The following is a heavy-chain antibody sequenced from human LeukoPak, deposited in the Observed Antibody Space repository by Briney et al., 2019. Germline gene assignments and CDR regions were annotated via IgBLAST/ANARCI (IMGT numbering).Heavy chain of an antibody. Sequence: SQTLSLTCTVSGGSISSGGYYWSWTRQHPGKGLEWIGYIYYSGSTYYNPSLKSRVTISVDTSKNQFSLKLSSVTAADTAVYYCARDVGLGTYFDYWGQGTLVTVSS. CDR2: IYYSGST. J-gene: IGHJ4*02. D-gene: IGHD7-27*01. V-gene: IGHV4-31*03. CDR3: ARDVGLGTYFDY. CDR1: GGSISSGGYY.